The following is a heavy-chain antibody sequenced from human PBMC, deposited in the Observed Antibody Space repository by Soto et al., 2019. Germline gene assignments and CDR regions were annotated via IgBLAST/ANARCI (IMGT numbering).Heavy chain of an antibody. CDR2: IYYSGST. V-gene: IGHV4-39*01. CDR3: ARHKGLYLTVDY. Sequence: PSETLSLTCTVSGGSISSSSYYWGWIRQPPGKGLEWIGSIYYSGSTYYNPSLKSRVTISVDTSKNQFSLKLSSVTAADTAVYYCARHKGLYLTVDYWGQGTLVTVSS. J-gene: IGHJ4*02. D-gene: IGHD2-8*01. CDR1: GGSISSSSYY.